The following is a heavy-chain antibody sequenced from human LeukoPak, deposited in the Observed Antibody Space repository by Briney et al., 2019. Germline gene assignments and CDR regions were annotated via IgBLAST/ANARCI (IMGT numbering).Heavy chain of an antibody. CDR3: TRDQTPYY. CDR2: IRSQIYGGTP. V-gene: IGHV3-49*04. Sequence: GGSLRLSCAASGFTFSRYWMSWVRQAPGKGLEWVGFIRSQIYGGTPEYAASVKGRFTISRDDSEGVAYLQMNSLKTEDTAVYYCTRDQTPYYWGQGTLVTVSS. CDR1: GFTFSRYW. J-gene: IGHJ4*02.